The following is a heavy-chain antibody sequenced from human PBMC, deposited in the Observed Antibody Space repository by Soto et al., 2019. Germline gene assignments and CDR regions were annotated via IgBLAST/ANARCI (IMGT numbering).Heavy chain of an antibody. Sequence: QVQLQESGPGLVKPSETLSLTCTVSGGSISSYYWSWIRQPPGKGLEWIGYIYYSGSTNYNPSLKSRVTISVDTSKNQFSLKLSSVTAADTAVYYCVSFTVAKAFDAFDIWGQGTMVTVSS. V-gene: IGHV4-59*01. CDR2: IYYSGST. J-gene: IGHJ3*02. D-gene: IGHD4-17*01. CDR3: VSFTVAKAFDAFDI. CDR1: GGSISSYY.